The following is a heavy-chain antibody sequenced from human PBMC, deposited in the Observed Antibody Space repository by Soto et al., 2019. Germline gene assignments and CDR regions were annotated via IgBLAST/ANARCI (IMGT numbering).Heavy chain of an antibody. V-gene: IGHV4-31*03. D-gene: IGHD3-22*01. CDR2: IYYIVST. Sequence: SETLSLTGTGSCGSISSGGYYWSWIRQHPGKGLEWIGYIYYIVSTYYSPSLKSRVTISVDTSKNQFSLKLSSVTAADTAVYYCARDTGYYDSSGYYYVSYFDYWGQGTLVTVSS. CDR1: CGSISSGGYY. J-gene: IGHJ4*02. CDR3: ARDTGYYDSSGYYYVSYFDY.